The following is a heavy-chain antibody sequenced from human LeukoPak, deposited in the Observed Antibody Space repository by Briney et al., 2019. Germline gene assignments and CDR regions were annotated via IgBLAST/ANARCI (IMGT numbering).Heavy chain of an antibody. D-gene: IGHD1-26*01. V-gene: IGHV3-11*04. CDR2: ISSSGSTI. J-gene: IGHJ4*02. Sequence: GGSLRLSCAASGFTFSDYYMSWIRQAPGKGLEWGSYISSSGSTIYYADSVKGRFTISRDNAKNSLYLQMNSLRAEDTAVYYCARRPRNSGSDDGPPGLDYWGQGTLVTVSS. CDR1: GFTFSDYY. CDR3: ARRPRNSGSDDGPPGLDY.